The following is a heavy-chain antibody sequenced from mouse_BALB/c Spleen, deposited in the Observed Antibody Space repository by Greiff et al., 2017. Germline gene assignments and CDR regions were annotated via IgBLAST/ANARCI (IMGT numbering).Heavy chain of an antibody. Sequence: VKLMESGPGLVQPSQSLSITCTVSGFSLTSYGVHWVRQSPGKGLEWLGVIWSGGSTDYNAAFISRLSISKDNSKSQVFFKMNSLQADDTAIYYCARNRGDREYDGKMDDWGQGTSVTVSS. V-gene: IGHV2-4-1*01. J-gene: IGHJ4*01. CDR1: GFSLTSYG. D-gene: IGHD2-14*01. CDR2: IWSGGST. CDR3: ARNRGDREYDGKMDD.